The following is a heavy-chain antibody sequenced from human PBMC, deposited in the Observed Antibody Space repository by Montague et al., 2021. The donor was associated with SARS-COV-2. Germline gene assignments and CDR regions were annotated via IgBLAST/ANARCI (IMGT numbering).Heavy chain of an antibody. CDR3: AREYYYGSGSSYYYYYGMDV. V-gene: IGHV4-39*02. D-gene: IGHD3-10*01. CDR2: IYYSGST. CDR1: GGSISSSSYY. J-gene: IGHJ6*02. Sequence: SGTLSLTCTVSGGSISSSSYYWGWIRQPPGKGLEWVGSIYYSGSTYYNPSLKSRVTISVDTSKNQFSLKLSSVTAADTAVYYCAREYYYGSGSSYYYYYGMDVWGQGTTVTVSS.